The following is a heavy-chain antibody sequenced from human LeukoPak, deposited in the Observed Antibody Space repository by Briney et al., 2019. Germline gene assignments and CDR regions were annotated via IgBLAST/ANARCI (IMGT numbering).Heavy chain of an antibody. CDR2: IDWDDDK. J-gene: IGHJ4*02. CDR3: ARTPRGAAVAGLDY. CDR1: GFSLSTSGMC. Sequence: SGPTLVNPTPTLTLTCTFSGFSLSTSGMCVSWIRQPPGKALEWLARIDWDDDKYYSTSLKTRLTISKDTSKNHVVLTMTNMDPVDTATYYCARTPRGAAVAGLDYWGQGTLVTVSS. D-gene: IGHD6-19*01. V-gene: IGHV2-70*11.